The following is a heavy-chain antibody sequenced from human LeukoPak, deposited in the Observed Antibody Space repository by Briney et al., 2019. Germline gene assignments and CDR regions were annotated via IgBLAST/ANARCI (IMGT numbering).Heavy chain of an antibody. CDR1: GFTFSSYS. Sequence: GGSLRLSCAASGFTFSSYSMNWVRQAPGKGLEWVSSISSSSSYIYYVDSVKGRFTISRDNAKNSLYLQMNSLRAEDTAVYYCARRGYCSSTSCYDENFDYWGQGTLVTVSS. CDR2: ISSSSSYI. CDR3: ARRGYCSSTSCYDENFDY. D-gene: IGHD2-2*01. J-gene: IGHJ4*02. V-gene: IGHV3-21*01.